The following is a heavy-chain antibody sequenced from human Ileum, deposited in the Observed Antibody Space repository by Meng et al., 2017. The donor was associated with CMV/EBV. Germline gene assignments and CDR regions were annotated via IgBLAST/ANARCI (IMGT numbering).Heavy chain of an antibody. V-gene: IGHV2-5*01. CDR1: WFSLSTRGVG. CDR3: THYGDYRFGWYFDL. J-gene: IGHJ2*01. Sequence: SWFSLSTRGVGGGWIRQTPGKALEFLALIYWNDDNRYNPSLRSRLTITKDTSKNQVVLTMTNMDPVDTSTYYCTHYGDYRFGWYFDLWGRGTLVTVSS. CDR2: IYWNDDN. D-gene: IGHD4-17*01.